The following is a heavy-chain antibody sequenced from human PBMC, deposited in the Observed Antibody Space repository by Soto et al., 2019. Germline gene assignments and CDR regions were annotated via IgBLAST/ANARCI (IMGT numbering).Heavy chain of an antibody. CDR3: AIGDREDIAVVLGVRPGEYGMDV. V-gene: IGHV3-30-3*01. D-gene: IGHD2-15*01. CDR2: ISYDGSNK. CDR1: GFSFSSYA. J-gene: IGHJ6*02. Sequence: QGQLVESGGGVVQPGRSLRLSWAASGFSFSSYAMHWVRQAPCKGLECVASISYDGSNKFYRDSVKGRFTISSDNSKYKLYLQINSMRYEDTAVYYCAIGDREDIAVVLGVRPGEYGMDVWVRGTTVTASS.